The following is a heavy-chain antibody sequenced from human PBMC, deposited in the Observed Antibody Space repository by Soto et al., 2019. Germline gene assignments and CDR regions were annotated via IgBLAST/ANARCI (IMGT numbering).Heavy chain of an antibody. CDR3: AKDLEFGIPIFGVVIRSPQSDY. V-gene: IGHV3-23*01. J-gene: IGHJ4*02. Sequence: LRLSCAASGLTFSSYAMSWVRQAPGKGLEWVSAISGSGGSTYYADSVKGRFTISRDNSKNTLYLQMNSLRAEDTAVYYCAKDLEFGIPIFGVVIRSPQSDYWRQGTLVTVSS. CDR2: ISGSGGST. CDR1: GLTFSSYA. D-gene: IGHD3-3*01.